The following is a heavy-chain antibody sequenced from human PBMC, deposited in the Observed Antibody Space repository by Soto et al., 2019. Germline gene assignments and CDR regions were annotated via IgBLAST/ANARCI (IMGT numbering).Heavy chain of an antibody. CDR2: IWYDGSNK. CDR1: GFTFSSYG. Sequence: GGSLRLSCAASGFTFSSYGMHWVRQAPGKGLEWVAVIWYDGSNKYYADSVKGRFTISRDNSKNTLYLQMNSLRAEDTAVYYCARGPPDYGDYYYGMDVWGQGTTVTVSS. D-gene: IGHD4-17*01. V-gene: IGHV3-33*01. J-gene: IGHJ6*02. CDR3: ARGPPDYGDYYYGMDV.